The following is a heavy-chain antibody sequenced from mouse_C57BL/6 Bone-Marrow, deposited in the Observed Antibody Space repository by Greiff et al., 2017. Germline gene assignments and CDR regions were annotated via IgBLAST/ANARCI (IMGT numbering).Heavy chain of an antibody. CDR2: IYPRDGST. CDR3: ARDYYVCMDY. CDR1: GYTFTSYD. V-gene: IGHV1-85*01. Sequence: QVQLKEPGPELVKPGASVKLSCKASGYTFTSYDINWVKQRPGQGLEWIGWIYPRDGSTKYNEKFKGKATLTVDTSSSTAYMGLHSLTSEDSAVYFCARDYYVCMDYWGQGTSVTVSS. D-gene: IGHD1-1*01. J-gene: IGHJ4*01.